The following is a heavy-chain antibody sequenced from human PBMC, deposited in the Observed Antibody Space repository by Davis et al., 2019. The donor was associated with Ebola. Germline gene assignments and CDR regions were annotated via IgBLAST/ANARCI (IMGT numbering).Heavy chain of an antibody. D-gene: IGHD4-17*01. Sequence: PGGSLRLSCAASGFTFSDYYMSWIRQAPGKGLEWVSYISSSGSTIYYADSVKGRFTISRDNAKNSLYLQMNSLRAEDTAVYYCAREGTTVTSWGYYYYGMDVWGQGTTVTVSS. CDR3: AREGTTVTSWGYYYYGMDV. J-gene: IGHJ6*02. CDR2: ISSSGSTI. V-gene: IGHV3-11*04. CDR1: GFTFSDYY.